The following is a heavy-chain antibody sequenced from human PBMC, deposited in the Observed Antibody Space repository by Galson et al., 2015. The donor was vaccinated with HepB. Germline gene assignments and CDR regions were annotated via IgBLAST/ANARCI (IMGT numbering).Heavy chain of an antibody. CDR1: GYTFTGYY. J-gene: IGHJ6*03. CDR2: INPNSGGT. V-gene: IGHV1-2*06. CDR3: ARGEVVVVYAFSGYATPTDYYMDV. D-gene: IGHD2-8*02. Sequence: SVKVSCKASGYTFTGYYMHWVRQAPGQGLGWMGRINPNSGGTNYAQKFQGRVTMTRDTSISTAYMELSRLRSDDTAVYYCARGEVVVVYAFSGYATPTDYYMDVWGKGTTVTVSS.